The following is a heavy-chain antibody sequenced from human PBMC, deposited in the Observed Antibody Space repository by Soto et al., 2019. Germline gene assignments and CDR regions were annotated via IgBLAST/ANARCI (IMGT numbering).Heavy chain of an antibody. Sequence: GGSLRLSCAASGFTFSNAWMSWVRQAPGKGLEWVGRIKSKTDGGTTDYAAPVKGRFTISRDDSKNTLYLQMNSLKTEDTAVYYCTTDSDMTTVTTSDYWGQGTLVTVSS. D-gene: IGHD4-17*01. CDR1: GFTFSNAW. CDR3: TTDSDMTTVTTSDY. J-gene: IGHJ4*02. V-gene: IGHV3-15*01. CDR2: IKSKTDGGTT.